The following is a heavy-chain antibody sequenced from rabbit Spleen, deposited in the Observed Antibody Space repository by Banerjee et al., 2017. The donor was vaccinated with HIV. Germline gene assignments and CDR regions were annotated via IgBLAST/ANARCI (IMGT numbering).Heavy chain of an antibody. CDR3: ARDLVAVIGWNFNL. Sequence: QSLEESGGDLVKPGASLTLTCTASGFSFSSSDWIYWVRQAPGKGLEWIACINIVTGKSVYASWAKGRFTMSRTSSTTVTLQMTSLTAADTATYFCARDLVAVIGWNFNLWGRGTLVTVS. J-gene: IGHJ4*01. D-gene: IGHD1-1*01. V-gene: IGHV1S40*01. CDR2: INIVTGKS. CDR1: GFSFSSSDW.